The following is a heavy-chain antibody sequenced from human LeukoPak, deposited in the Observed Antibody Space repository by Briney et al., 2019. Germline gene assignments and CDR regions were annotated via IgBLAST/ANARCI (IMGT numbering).Heavy chain of an antibody. V-gene: IGHV4-59*01. CDR1: GGSISSYY. CDR2: IYYSGST. CDR3: ARGVGGGDFWSGYLYDYYYGMDV. D-gene: IGHD3-3*01. J-gene: IGHJ6*02. Sequence: NSSETLSLTCTVSGGSISSYYWSWIRQPPGKGLEWIGYIYYSGSTNYNPSLKSRVTISVGTSKNQFSLKLSSVTAADTAVYYCARGVGGGDFWSGYLYDYYYGMDVWGQGTTVTVSS.